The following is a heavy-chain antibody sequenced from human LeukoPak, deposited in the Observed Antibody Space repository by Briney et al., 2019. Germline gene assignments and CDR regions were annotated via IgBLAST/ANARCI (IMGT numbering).Heavy chain of an antibody. J-gene: IGHJ4*02. Sequence: PSETLSLTCTVSGGSISSYYWSWIRQPPGKGLEWIGYIYYSGSTNYNPSLKSRVTISVDTSKNQFSLKLSSVTAADTAVYYCARGYYDSSALDYFDYWSQGTLVTVSS. CDR3: ARGYYDSSALDYFDY. CDR2: IYYSGST. V-gene: IGHV4-59*01. D-gene: IGHD3-22*01. CDR1: GGSISSYY.